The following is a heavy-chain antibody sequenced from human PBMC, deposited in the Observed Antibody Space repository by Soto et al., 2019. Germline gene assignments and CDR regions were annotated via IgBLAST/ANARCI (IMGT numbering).Heavy chain of an antibody. CDR1: GFTFSNDW. CDR3: IKVLTRGVGVPRCYFDS. CDR2: INADGGST. J-gene: IGHJ4*02. D-gene: IGHD3-9*01. Sequence: GGSLRLSCAASGFTFSNDWMHWVRQAPGKGLEWVSRINADGGSTHYADSVRGRFTISRDNAKNTLFLQLNSLRVEDTAIYYCIKVLTRGVGVPRCYFDSWGQGTLVTVSS. V-gene: IGHV3-74*01.